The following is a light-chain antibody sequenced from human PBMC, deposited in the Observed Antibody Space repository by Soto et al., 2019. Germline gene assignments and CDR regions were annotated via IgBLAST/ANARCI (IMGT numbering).Light chain of an antibody. CDR1: QGISSS. Sequence: DIQLTQSPSFLSASVGDRVTITCRASQGISSSLAWFQQKPGKAPKLLIYAASTLQSRVPSRFSGSGSGTDFTLTIISLQPEDFATYYCQQVNTYPHTFGQGTKLEIK. CDR3: QQVNTYPHT. CDR2: AAS. J-gene: IGKJ2*01. V-gene: IGKV1-9*01.